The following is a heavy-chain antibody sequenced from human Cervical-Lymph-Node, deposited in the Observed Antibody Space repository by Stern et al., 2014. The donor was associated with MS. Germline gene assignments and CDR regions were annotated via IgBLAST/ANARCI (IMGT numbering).Heavy chain of an antibody. Sequence: QLAQSGAEVKKPGASVKLSCKASGNTFTNYYMHWVRQALGQGLEWMGIINPSCDSTSYAQKFEGRVTMTRDTSTSTVNMELSSLTSGDTAVYYCARLRGYNVLTGYLDYWGQGTLVTVSS. CDR1: GNTFTNYY. D-gene: IGHD3-9*01. CDR3: ARLRGYNVLTGYLDY. CDR2: INPSCDST. J-gene: IGHJ4*02. V-gene: IGHV1-46*01.